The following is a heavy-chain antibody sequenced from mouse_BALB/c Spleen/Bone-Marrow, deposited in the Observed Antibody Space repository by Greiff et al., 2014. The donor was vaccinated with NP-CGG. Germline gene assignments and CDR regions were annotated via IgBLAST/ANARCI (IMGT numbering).Heavy chain of an antibody. CDR1: GFNIKDYY. CDR2: IDPGNGDT. J-gene: IGHJ2*01. CDR3: NAEHGNYHYFDY. Sequence: VQLQQSGAELVRSGASVKLSCTASGFNIKDYYMHWVKQRPEQGLEWIVWIDPGNGDTEYAPKFQGKATMTADTSSNTAYLQLSSLTSEDTAVYYCNAEHGNYHYFDYWGQGTTLTVSS. V-gene: IGHV14-4*02. D-gene: IGHD6-1*01.